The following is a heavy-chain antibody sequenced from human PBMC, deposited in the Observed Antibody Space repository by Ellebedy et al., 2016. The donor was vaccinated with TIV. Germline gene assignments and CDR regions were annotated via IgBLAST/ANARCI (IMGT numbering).Heavy chain of an antibody. CDR2: INHRGAT. CDR1: IVSFSGYY. D-gene: IGHD3-10*01. J-gene: IGHJ4*02. CDR3: ARGSMVRGISG. Sequence: SETLSLTXEIDIVSFSGYYWAWVRQPPGKGLEWIGDINHRGATKYISSLKSQVTISLDTSKKQFSLNITSVTAADTAFYFCARGSMVRGISGWGQGTLVTVSS. V-gene: IGHV4-34*01.